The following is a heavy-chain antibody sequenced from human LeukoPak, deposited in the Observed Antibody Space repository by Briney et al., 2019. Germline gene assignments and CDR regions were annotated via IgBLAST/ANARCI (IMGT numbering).Heavy chain of an antibody. CDR3: ARGAAAHFDY. V-gene: IGHV3-66*01. J-gene: IGHJ4*02. D-gene: IGHD6-13*01. CDR2: IYSGGST. CDR1: GFTFSSYG. Sequence: GGSLRLSCAASGFTFSSYGMSWVRQAPGKGLEWVSVIYSGGSTYYADSVKGRFTNSRDDAKDTLYLQMNSLRAEDTAVYYCARGAAAHFDYWGQGSLVTVSA.